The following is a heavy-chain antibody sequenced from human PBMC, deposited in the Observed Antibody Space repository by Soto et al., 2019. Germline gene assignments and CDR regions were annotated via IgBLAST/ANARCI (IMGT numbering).Heavy chain of an antibody. CDR1: GGSISSGGYY. V-gene: IGHV4-31*03. D-gene: IGHD3-22*01. CDR3: AREALYSSGLADPVKFFDI. CDR2: IYYSGST. J-gene: IGHJ3*02. Sequence: SETLSLTCTVSGGSISSGGYYWSWIRQHPGKGLEWIGYIYYSGSTYYNPSLRSRVTISVDTSKNQFSLKLSSVTAADTAVYYCAREALYSSGLADPVKFFDIWGQGTMVTVS.